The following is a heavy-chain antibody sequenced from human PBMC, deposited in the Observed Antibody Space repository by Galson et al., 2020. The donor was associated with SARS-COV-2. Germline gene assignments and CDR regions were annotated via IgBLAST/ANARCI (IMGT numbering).Heavy chain of an antibody. J-gene: IGHJ4*02. Sequence: SETLSLTCTVSGGSISSYYWSWIRQPPGKGLEWIGYIYYSGSTNYNPSLKSRVTISVDTSKNQFSLNLSSVTAADTAVYYCARMYSSSSSLWPHFDYWGQGTLVTVSS. CDR2: IYYSGST. V-gene: IGHV4-59*01. CDR1: GGSISSYY. D-gene: IGHD6-13*01. CDR3: ARMYSSSSSLWPHFDY.